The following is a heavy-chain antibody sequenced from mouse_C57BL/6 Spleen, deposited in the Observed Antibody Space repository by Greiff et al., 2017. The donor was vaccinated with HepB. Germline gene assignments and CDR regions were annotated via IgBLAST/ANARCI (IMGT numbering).Heavy chain of an antibody. CDR2: IHPNSGST. V-gene: IGHV1-64*01. CDR1: GYTFTSYW. J-gene: IGHJ1*03. D-gene: IGHD1-1*01. CDR3: ARGEIITTVVARGYWYFDV. Sequence: VQLQQSGAELVKPGASVKLSCKASGYTFTSYWMHWVKQRPGQGLEWIGMIHPNSGSTNYNEKFKSKATLTVDKSSSTAYMQLSSLTSEDSAVYYCARGEIITTVVARGYWYFDVWGTGTTVTVSS.